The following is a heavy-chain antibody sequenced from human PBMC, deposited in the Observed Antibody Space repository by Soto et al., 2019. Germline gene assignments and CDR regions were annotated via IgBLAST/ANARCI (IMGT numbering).Heavy chain of an antibody. D-gene: IGHD1-1*01. CDR1: GFTFSNYA. J-gene: IGHJ4*02. V-gene: IGHV3-30-3*01. Sequence: QVHLVESGGGEVQPGRSLRLSCAASGFTFSNYAMHWVRQAPGKGLEWVAVISYDGNIKDYPDSVKGRFSISRDSSRNTLHLQMNSLRPEDTAVYYCARDLVVGSPDYFDYWGQGTLVTVSS. CDR3: ARDLVVGSPDYFDY. CDR2: ISYDGNIK.